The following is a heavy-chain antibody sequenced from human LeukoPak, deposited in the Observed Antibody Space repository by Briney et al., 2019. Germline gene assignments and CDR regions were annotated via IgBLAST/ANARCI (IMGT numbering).Heavy chain of an antibody. J-gene: IGHJ4*02. CDR3: ANRGYSGYPFDY. CDR1: GFTFSSYA. D-gene: IGHD5-12*01. Sequence: GGSLRLSCAASGFTFSSYAMSWVRQAPGKGLEWVSAISGSGGSTYYADSVKGRFTISRDNSKNTLYLQMNNLRAEDTAVYYCANRGYSGYPFDYWGQGTLVTVSS. V-gene: IGHV3-23*01. CDR2: ISGSGGST.